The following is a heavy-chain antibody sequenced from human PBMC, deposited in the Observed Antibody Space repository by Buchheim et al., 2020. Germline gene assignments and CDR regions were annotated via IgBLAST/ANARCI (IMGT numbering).Heavy chain of an antibody. CDR1: GGSISSGSYY. D-gene: IGHD3-3*01. CDR2: IYTSGST. CDR3: ARDERFLEWYLGFDP. J-gene: IGHJ5*02. V-gene: IGHV4-61*02. Sequence: QVQLQESGPGLVKPSQTLSLTCTVSGGSISSGSYYWSWIRQPAGKGLEWIGRIYTSGSTNYNPSLKSRVTISVDPSKNQFSLKLSSVTAADTAVYYCARDERFLEWYLGFDPWGQGTL.